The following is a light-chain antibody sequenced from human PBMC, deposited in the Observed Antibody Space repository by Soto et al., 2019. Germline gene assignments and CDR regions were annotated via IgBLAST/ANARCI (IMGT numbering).Light chain of an antibody. CDR3: QQSSSTPQT. J-gene: IGKJ4*01. V-gene: IGKV1-39*01. Sequence: DIQMTQSPSSLSASVEDRVIITCRASQSISSYLSWYQQKPGKAPKLLINVASTLQSGVPSRFSGSGSGTDFTLAISSLQPEDFATYYCQQSSSTPQTFGGGTKVDIK. CDR2: VAS. CDR1: QSISSY.